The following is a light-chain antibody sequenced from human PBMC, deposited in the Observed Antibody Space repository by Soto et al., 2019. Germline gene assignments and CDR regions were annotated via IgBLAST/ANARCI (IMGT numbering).Light chain of an antibody. V-gene: IGLV2-14*01. Sequence: QSVLTQPASVSGSPGQSITISCTGTSSDVGGYNYVSWYQQHPGKAPKLMIYDVSNRPSGVSSRFSGSKSGNTASLTISGLQAEDEADYYCSSYTSRSTLYVFGTGTKVTVL. CDR3: SSYTSRSTLYV. CDR1: SSDVGGYNY. J-gene: IGLJ1*01. CDR2: DVS.